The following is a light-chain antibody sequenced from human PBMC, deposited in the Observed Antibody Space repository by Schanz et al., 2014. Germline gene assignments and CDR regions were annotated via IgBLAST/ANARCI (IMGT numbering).Light chain of an antibody. Sequence: QSVLTQPPSASGSPGQSVTISCTGTSSDVGGYNFVSWYQQHPGKVPKLLIFEVSQRPSGVPDRFSGSKSGITASLTVSGLQAEDEADYYCSSYAGTYSVVFGGGTKLTVL. CDR1: SSDVGGYNF. J-gene: IGLJ2*01. V-gene: IGLV2-8*01. CDR2: EVS. CDR3: SSYAGTYSVV.